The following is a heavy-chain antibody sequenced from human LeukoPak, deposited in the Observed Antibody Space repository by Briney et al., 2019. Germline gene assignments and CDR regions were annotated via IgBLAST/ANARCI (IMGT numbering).Heavy chain of an antibody. CDR1: GFTFSNVW. V-gene: IGHV3-15*01. CDR2: IKTKTEGGTR. D-gene: IGHD4-23*01. Sequence: KPGGSLRLSCAVSGFTFSNVWMSWVRQAPGKGLEWDGRIKTKTEGGTRDYAAPVKGRFSISGDDSKNTLYLQMSSLKTEDTAVYYCTTEFGGQGYWGQGTLVTVSA. CDR3: TTEFGGQGY. J-gene: IGHJ4*02.